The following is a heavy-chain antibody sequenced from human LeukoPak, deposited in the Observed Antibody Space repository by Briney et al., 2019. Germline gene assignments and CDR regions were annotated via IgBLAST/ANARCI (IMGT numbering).Heavy chain of an antibody. CDR2: ISYDGSNK. Sequence: GGSLRLSCAASGFTFSTYSMKWVRQAPGKGLEWVAVISYDGSNKYYADSVKGRFTISRDNSKNTLYLQMNSLRAEDTAVYYCAKVTTAAGTGNYWGQGTLVTVSS. D-gene: IGHD6-13*01. CDR1: GFTFSTYS. J-gene: IGHJ4*02. V-gene: IGHV3-30*18. CDR3: AKVTTAAGTGNY.